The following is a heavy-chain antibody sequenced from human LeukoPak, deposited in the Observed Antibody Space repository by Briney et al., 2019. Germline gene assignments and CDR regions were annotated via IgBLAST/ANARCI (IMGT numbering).Heavy chain of an antibody. V-gene: IGHV4-59*01. CDR3: ARDLRGELFDH. J-gene: IGHJ4*02. Sequence: SETLSLTCTVSGGSISSYYWSWIRQPPGKGLEWIGYIYYSGSTNYNPSLKSRVTISVDTSKNQFSLKLSSVTAADTAVYYCARDLRGELFDHWGQGTLVTVSS. D-gene: IGHD1-1*01. CDR2: IYYSGST. CDR1: GGSISSYY.